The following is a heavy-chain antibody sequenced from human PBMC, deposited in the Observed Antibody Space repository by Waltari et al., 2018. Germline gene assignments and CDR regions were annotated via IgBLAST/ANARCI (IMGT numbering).Heavy chain of an antibody. CDR3: ARDQGGIAVAGTPYYVDY. J-gene: IGHJ4*02. Sequence: QVQLQQWGAGLLKPSETLSLTCAVYGGSFSGYYWSRIRQPPGKALEWIGEINHSGSTYCEPSLKRIVTISVDTSKSQCSLMLGSVTAADTAVYYCARDQGGIAVAGTPYYVDYWGQGTLVTVSS. V-gene: IGHV4-34*01. D-gene: IGHD6-19*01. CDR2: INHSGST. CDR1: GGSFSGYY.